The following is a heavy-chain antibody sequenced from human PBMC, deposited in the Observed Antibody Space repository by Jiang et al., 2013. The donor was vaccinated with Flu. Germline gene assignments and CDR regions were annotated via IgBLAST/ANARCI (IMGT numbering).Heavy chain of an antibody. J-gene: IGHJ3*01. Sequence: RLSCAASGFTFSSYSMNWVRQAPGKGLEWVSYISSSSSTIYYADSVKGRFTISRDNAKNSLYLQMNSLRAEDTAVYYCARGRVTYYYDSSAYFPASLDAFVCLGPKGQWSPSLQ. CDR2: ISSSSSTI. CDR3: ARGRVTYYYDSSAYFPASLDAFVC. V-gene: IGHV3-48*01. CDR1: GFTFSSYS. D-gene: IGHD3-22*01.